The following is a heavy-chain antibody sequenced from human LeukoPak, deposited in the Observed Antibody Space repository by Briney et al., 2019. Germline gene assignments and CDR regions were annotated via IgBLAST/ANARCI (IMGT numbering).Heavy chain of an antibody. V-gene: IGHV3-7*01. CDR2: IKQDGSEK. D-gene: IGHD1-26*01. CDR3: ARDFDYSGSYYYYYGMDV. CDR1: GFTVSSNY. J-gene: IGHJ6*02. Sequence: GGSLRLSCAASGFTVSSNYMSWVRQAPGKGLEYVANIKQDGSEKYYVDSVKGRFTISRDNAKNSLYLQMSSLRAEGTAVYYCARDFDYSGSYYYYYGMDVWGQGTTVTVSS.